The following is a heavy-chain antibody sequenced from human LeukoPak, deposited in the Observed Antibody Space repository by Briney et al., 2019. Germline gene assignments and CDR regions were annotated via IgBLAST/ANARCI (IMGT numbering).Heavy chain of an antibody. D-gene: IGHD5-24*01. J-gene: IGHJ4*02. CDR2: INPNSGGT. CDR3: ARSIQSYYFDY. CDR1: GYTFTGYY. Sequence: ASVKVSCKASGYTFTGYYMHWVRQAPGQGLEWMGWINPNSGGTNYAQKFQGWVTMTRDTPISTAYMELSRLRSDDTAVYYCARSIQSYYFDYWGQGTLVTVSS. V-gene: IGHV1-2*04.